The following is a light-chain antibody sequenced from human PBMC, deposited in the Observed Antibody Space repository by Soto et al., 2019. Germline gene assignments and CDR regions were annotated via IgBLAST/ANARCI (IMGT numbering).Light chain of an antibody. CDR2: NNS. V-gene: IGLV1-44*01. Sequence: QSVLTQPPSASGTPGQRVTISCSGSSSNIGSNRVNWYRQRPGTAPKLLIYNNSQRPSGVPDRFSGSKSGTSASLDISGLQSEDAAAYYCAAWDDSLNGVVFGGGTKVTVL. CDR1: SSNIGSNR. J-gene: IGLJ2*01. CDR3: AAWDDSLNGVV.